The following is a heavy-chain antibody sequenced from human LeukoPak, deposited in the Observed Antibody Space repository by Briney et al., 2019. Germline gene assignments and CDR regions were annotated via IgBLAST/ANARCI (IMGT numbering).Heavy chain of an antibody. CDR1: GFTLSSYW. CDR3: ANGYCSGGSCYPASDAFDI. J-gene: IGHJ3*02. CDR2: INSDGSST. V-gene: IGHV3-74*01. D-gene: IGHD2-15*01. Sequence: PGGSLRLSCAASGFTLSSYWMHWVRQAPGKGLVWVSRINSDGSSTTYADSVKGRFTISRDNAKNTLYLQMNSLRAEDTAVYYCANGYCSGGSCYPASDAFDIWGQGTMVTVSS.